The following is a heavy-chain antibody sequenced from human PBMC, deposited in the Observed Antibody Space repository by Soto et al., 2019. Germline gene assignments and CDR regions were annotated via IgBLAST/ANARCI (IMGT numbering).Heavy chain of an antibody. Sequence: QVQLQESGPGLVKPSQTLSLTCTVSGGSISSGGYYWSWIRQHPGKGLEWIGYIYYSGSTYYNPSPRILVTIPVDTSKNQVSLKLSSVTAAATAVYYGARVAIVVVTATQWYFDLWGRGTLVTVSS. CDR1: GGSISSGGYY. V-gene: IGHV4-31*01. J-gene: IGHJ2*01. D-gene: IGHD2-21*02. CDR3: ARVAIVVVTATQWYFDL. CDR2: IYYSGST.